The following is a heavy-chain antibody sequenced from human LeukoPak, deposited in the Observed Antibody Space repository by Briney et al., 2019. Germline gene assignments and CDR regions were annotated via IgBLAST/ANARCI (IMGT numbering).Heavy chain of an antibody. CDR2: IYYSGST. CDR1: GGSISSGGYY. V-gene: IGHV4-31*03. Sequence: SQTLSLTCTVSGGSISSGGYYWSWIRQHPGKGLEWIGCIYYSGSTYYNPSLKSRVTISVDTSKNQFSLKLSSVTAADTAVYYCARVNYDILTGYYNWFDPWGQGTLVTVSS. CDR3: ARVNYDILTGYYNWFDP. D-gene: IGHD3-9*01. J-gene: IGHJ5*02.